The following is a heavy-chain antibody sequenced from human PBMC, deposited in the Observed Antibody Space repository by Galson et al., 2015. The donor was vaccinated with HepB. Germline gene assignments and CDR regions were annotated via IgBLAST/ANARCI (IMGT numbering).Heavy chain of an antibody. J-gene: IGHJ3*02. Sequence: SVKVSCKASGYTFTSYGISWVRQAPGQGLEWMGWISAYNGNTNYAQKLQGRVTMTTDTSTSTAYMELSSLRSEDTAVYYCARRPTEMATIADDAFDIWGQGTMVTVSS. D-gene: IGHD5-24*01. CDR1: GYTFTSYG. V-gene: IGHV1-18*01. CDR3: ARRPTEMATIADDAFDI. CDR2: ISAYNGNT.